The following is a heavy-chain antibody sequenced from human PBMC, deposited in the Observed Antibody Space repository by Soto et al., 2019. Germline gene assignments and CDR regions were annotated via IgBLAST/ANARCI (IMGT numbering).Heavy chain of an antibody. J-gene: IGHJ4*02. CDR1: GGTFSSYR. D-gene: IGHD6-13*01. CDR3: VRDSGAKLSSS. V-gene: IGHV1-69*01. CDR2: IVPIRRAA. Sequence: QVQLVQSGAEVKKTGSSVRVSCKASGGTFSSYRLNWLRQAPGHGLEWVGGIVPIRRAAEYAQGFQDIVTITADETTRTSYMELRSLKSQDTAVYYCVRDSGAKLSSSWGQGTLVTVSS.